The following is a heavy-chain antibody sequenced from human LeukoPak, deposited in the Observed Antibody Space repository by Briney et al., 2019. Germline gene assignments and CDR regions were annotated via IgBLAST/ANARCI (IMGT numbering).Heavy chain of an antibody. V-gene: IGHV3-48*02. J-gene: IGHJ2*01. CDR2: ISSSSSTI. D-gene: IGHD5-12*01. CDR3: AKDRGYGVSYWYFDL. CDR1: GFTFSSYS. Sequence: GGSLRLSCAASGFTFSSYSMNWVRQAPGKGLEWVSYISSSSSTIYYADSVKGRFTISRDNAKNSLYLQMNSLRDEDTAVYYCAKDRGYGVSYWYFDLWGRGTLVTVSS.